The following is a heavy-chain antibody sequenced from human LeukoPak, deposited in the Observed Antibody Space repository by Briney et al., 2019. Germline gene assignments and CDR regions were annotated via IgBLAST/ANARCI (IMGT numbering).Heavy chain of an antibody. CDR2: INPSGGST. CDR1: GYTFTSYY. J-gene: IGHJ4*02. D-gene: IGHD1-26*01. CDR3: ARDPHIVGATPDY. V-gene: IGHV1-46*01. Sequence: ASVKVSCKASGYTFTSYYMHWVRQAPGQGLEWMGIINPSGGSTSYAQKFQGRVTMTRDMSTSRVYMELSRLRSEDTAVYYCARDPHIVGATPDYWGQGTLVTVSS.